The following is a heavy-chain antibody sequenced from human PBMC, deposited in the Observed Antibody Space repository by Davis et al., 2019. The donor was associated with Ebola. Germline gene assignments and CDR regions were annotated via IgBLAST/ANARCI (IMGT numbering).Heavy chain of an antibody. D-gene: IGHD6-6*01. V-gene: IGHV1-2*04. CDR2: INPNSGGT. Sequence: ASVKVSCKASGYTFTSYGISWVRQAPGQGLEWMGWINPNSGGTNYAQKFQGWVTMTRDTSISTAYMELSSLRSEDTAVYYCARGYSSSLAFDYWGQGTLVTVSS. CDR3: ARGYSSSLAFDY. CDR1: GYTFTSYG. J-gene: IGHJ4*02.